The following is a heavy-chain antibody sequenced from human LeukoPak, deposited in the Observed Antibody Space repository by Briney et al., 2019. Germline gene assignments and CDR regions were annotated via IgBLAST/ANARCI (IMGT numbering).Heavy chain of an antibody. D-gene: IGHD5-18*01. CDR3: ARSSGYKGSSSEKGGPYYFDY. Sequence: SETLSLTCTVSGGSISSYYWSWIRQPAGKGLEWIGRIYTSGSTNYNPSLKSRVTMSVDTSKNQFSLKLSSVTAADTAVYYCARSSGYKGSSSEKGGPYYFDYWGQGTLVTVSS. J-gene: IGHJ4*02. CDR2: IYTSGST. CDR1: GGSISSYY. V-gene: IGHV4-4*07.